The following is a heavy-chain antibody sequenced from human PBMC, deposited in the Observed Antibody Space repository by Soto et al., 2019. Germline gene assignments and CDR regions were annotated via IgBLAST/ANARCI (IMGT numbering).Heavy chain of an antibody. CDR1: GGTFSTYT. CDR3: AGDPDSHYNDSHASSYP. J-gene: IGHJ5*02. Sequence: QVQLVQSGAEAKKPGSSVKVSCKASGGTFSTYTITWVRQAPGQGLEWMGRIIPIIGIINYAQKFQGRVTITADKFTGTAYMALTRLRSDDTAVYYCAGDPDSHYNDSHASSYPWGQGTLVTVSS. D-gene: IGHD3-22*01. V-gene: IGHV1-69*08. CDR2: IIPIIGII.